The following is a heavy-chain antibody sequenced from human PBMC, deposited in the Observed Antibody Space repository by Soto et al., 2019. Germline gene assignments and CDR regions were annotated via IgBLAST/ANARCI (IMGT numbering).Heavy chain of an antibody. J-gene: IGHJ1*01. Sequence: QVQLVQSGAEVKKPGSSVKVSCKASGGTFSSYAISWVRQAPGQGLEWMGGIIPIFGTANYAQKFQGRVTITADESTSTANMELSRLRSEDTAVYYCARQVVAAKGMHAEDFQHWGQGTLVTFSS. V-gene: IGHV1-69*12. D-gene: IGHD2-15*01. CDR2: IIPIFGTA. CDR1: GGTFSSYA. CDR3: ARQVVAAKGMHAEDFQH.